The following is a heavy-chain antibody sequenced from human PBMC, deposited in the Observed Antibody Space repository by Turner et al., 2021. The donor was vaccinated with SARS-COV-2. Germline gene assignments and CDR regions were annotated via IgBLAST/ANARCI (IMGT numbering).Heavy chain of an antibody. CDR2: IPYDGINK. CDR1: GFTFSNNG. J-gene: IGHJ5*02. Sequence: QVQLVESGGGVVQPGRSLRISCAAGGFTFSNNGMQWVRQAPGKGLEWVAVIPYDGINKYDADSVKGRFIISKDNSKNTLYLQMSSRCAEDTAVYYCAKGIAAAGTLGTWGQGTLVTVSS. CDR3: AKGIAAAGTLGT. V-gene: IGHV3-30*18. D-gene: IGHD6-13*01.